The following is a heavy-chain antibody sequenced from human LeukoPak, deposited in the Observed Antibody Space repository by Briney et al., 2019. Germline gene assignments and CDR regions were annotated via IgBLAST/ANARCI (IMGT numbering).Heavy chain of an antibody. V-gene: IGHV4-59*03. CDR2: IYHTGIK. D-gene: IGHD3-22*01. Sequence: SETLSLTCSISGGPITTHYWSWIRQPPGKGLEWIGYIYHTGIKKYNPSLKSRVTISVDTSKKQFSLKLSSVTAADTAVYYCARTAYSSGYFPNWFDSWGQGTLVTVSS. CDR1: GGPITTHY. CDR3: ARTAYSSGYFPNWFDS. J-gene: IGHJ5*01.